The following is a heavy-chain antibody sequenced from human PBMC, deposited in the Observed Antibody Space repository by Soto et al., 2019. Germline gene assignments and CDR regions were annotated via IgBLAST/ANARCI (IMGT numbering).Heavy chain of an antibody. Sequence: EVQLLESGGGLVQPGGSLRLSCAASGFTFSSYAMSWVRQAPGKGLEWVSAISDSGGSTYYADSVKGRFTISRDNSNNTMYRQMNSLRAEDTAVYYCAKEDSSRITVFGVVIIRPFDFWGQGTLVTVSS. J-gene: IGHJ4*02. D-gene: IGHD3-3*01. CDR2: ISDSGGST. V-gene: IGHV3-23*01. CDR1: GFTFSSYA. CDR3: AKEDSSRITVFGVVIIRPFDF.